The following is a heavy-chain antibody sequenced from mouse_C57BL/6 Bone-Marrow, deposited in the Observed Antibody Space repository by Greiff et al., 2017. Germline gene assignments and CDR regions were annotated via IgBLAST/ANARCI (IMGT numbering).Heavy chain of an antibody. CDR1: GYSITSGYY. D-gene: IGHD1-1*01. J-gene: IGHJ1*03. CDR2: ISYDGSN. V-gene: IGHV3-6*01. Sequence: VQLQQSGPGLVKPSQSLSLSCSVTGYSITSGYYWNWIRQFPGNKLAWLGYISYDGSNNYNPYLKNRLSITRDTSKNQFFLKLNSVTTENTATYYCASGLRFYWYFDVWGTGTTVTVSS. CDR3: ASGLRFYWYFDV.